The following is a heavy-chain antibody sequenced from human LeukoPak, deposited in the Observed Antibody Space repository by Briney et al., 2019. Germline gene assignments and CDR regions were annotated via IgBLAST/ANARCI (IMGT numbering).Heavy chain of an antibody. CDR3: ARGSTLDLYYYDSSGYFLEY. D-gene: IGHD3-22*01. V-gene: IGHV1-18*01. J-gene: IGHJ4*02. CDR1: GYTFTSYG. Sequence: ASVKVSCKASGYTFTSYGISWVRQAPGQGLEWMGWISAYNGNTNYAQKLQGRVTMTTDTSTSTAYMELRSLRSDDTAVYYCARGSTLDLYYYDSSGYFLEYWGQGTLVTVSS. CDR2: ISAYNGNT.